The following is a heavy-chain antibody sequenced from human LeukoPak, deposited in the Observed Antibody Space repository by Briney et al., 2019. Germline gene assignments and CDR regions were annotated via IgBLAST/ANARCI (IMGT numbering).Heavy chain of an antibody. Sequence: GGSLRLSCTASGFTFSSYAMSWVRQAPGKGLEWVSAISGSGGSTYYADSVKGRFTISRDNSKNTLYLQMNSLRAEDTAVYYCAKDPFVVVPAAKSYWGQGTLVTVSS. CDR1: GFTFSSYA. CDR2: ISGSGGST. D-gene: IGHD2-2*01. CDR3: AKDPFVVVPAAKSY. V-gene: IGHV3-23*01. J-gene: IGHJ4*02.